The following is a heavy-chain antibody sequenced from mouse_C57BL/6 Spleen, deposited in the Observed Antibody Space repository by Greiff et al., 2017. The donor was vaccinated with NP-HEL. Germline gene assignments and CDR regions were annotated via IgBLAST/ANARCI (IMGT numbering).Heavy chain of an antibody. D-gene: IGHD2-3*01. Sequence: VKLQQPGAELVMPGASVKLSCKASGYTFTSYWMHWVKQRPGQGLEWIGEIDPSDSYTNYNQKFKGKSTLTVDKSSSTAYMQLSSLTSEDSAVYYCARNDGYPFAYWGQGTLVTVSA. V-gene: IGHV1-69*01. J-gene: IGHJ3*01. CDR1: GYTFTSYW. CDR3: ARNDGYPFAY. CDR2: IDPSDSYT.